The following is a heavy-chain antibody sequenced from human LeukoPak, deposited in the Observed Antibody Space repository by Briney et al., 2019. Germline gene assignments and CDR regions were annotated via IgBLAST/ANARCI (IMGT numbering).Heavy chain of an antibody. J-gene: IGHJ4*02. D-gene: IGHD3-3*01. Sequence: PSETLSLTCAVYGGSFSGYYWSWIRQPPGKGLEWIGEINHSGSTNYNPSLKSRVTISVDTSKNQFSLKLSSVTAADTAVYYCARVRSGYWGQGTLVTDSS. V-gene: IGHV4-34*01. CDR3: ARVRSGY. CDR1: GGSFSGYY. CDR2: INHSGST.